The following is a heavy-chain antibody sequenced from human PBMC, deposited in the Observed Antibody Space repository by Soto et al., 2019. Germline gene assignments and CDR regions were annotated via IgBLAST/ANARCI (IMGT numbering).Heavy chain of an antibody. D-gene: IGHD5-12*01. V-gene: IGHV1-69*12. Sequence: QVQLVQSGAEVKKPGSSVKVSCKASGGTFSSYAISWVRQAPGQGLESMGGIIPIFGTANYSQKFQGRVTITADESTSTAYMALSSLRSEDTAVYYCATRLEMATITGPFDYWGQGTLVTVSS. J-gene: IGHJ4*02. CDR3: ATRLEMATITGPFDY. CDR1: GGTFSSYA. CDR2: IIPIFGTA.